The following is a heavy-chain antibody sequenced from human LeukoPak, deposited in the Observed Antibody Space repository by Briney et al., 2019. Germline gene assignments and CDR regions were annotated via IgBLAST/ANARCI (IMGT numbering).Heavy chain of an antibody. Sequence: PSETLSLTCTVSGGSISGGGYYWSWIRQHPGKGLEWIGYIYYSGSTYYNPSLKSRVTISVDTSKNQFSLKLSSVTAADTAVYYCARDGVYPMLTFDIWGQGTMVTVSS. J-gene: IGHJ3*02. CDR1: GGSISGGGYY. CDR2: IYYSGST. CDR3: ARDGVYPMLTFDI. V-gene: IGHV4-31*03. D-gene: IGHD6-6*01.